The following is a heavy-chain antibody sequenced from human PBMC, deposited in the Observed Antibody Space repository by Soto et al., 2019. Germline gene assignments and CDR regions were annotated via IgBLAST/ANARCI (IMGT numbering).Heavy chain of an antibody. D-gene: IGHD1-20*01. V-gene: IGHV1-69*01. J-gene: IGHJ4*02. Sequence: QVQLVQSGAEVKKPGSSVKVSCKASGGTFSSYAISWVRQAPGQGLEWMGGIIPIFGTANYAQKFQGRVTITAAESTSTASMELSSLRSEDTAVYYCASSRSFYNWNLDYWGQGTLVTVSS. CDR3: ASSRSFYNWNLDY. CDR2: IIPIFGTA. CDR1: GGTFSSYA.